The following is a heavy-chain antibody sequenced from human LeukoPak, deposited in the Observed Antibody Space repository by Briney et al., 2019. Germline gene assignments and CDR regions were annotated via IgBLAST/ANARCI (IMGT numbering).Heavy chain of an antibody. J-gene: IGHJ4*02. CDR1: GFTFDDYA. V-gene: IGHV3-9*01. D-gene: IGHD3-10*01. CDR3: AKDHSGYGSGSYLDYFDY. CDR2: ISGNSGSI. Sequence: GGSLRLSCAASGFTFDDYAMHWVRQAPGKGLEWVSGISGNSGSIGYADSVKGRFTISRDNAKNSLYLQMNSLRAEDTALYYCAKDHSGYGSGSYLDYFDYWGQGTLVTVSS.